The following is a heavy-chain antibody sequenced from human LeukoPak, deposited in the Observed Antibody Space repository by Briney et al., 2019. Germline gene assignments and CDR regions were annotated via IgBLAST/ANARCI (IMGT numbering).Heavy chain of an antibody. J-gene: IGHJ3*02. D-gene: IGHD6-13*01. Sequence: PGGSLRLSCAASGFTFSSYGMSWVRQAPGKGLEWVSAISGSGGSTYYADSVKGRFTISRDNSKNTLYLQMNSLRAEDTAVYYCASGSRYSSSLAIWGQGTMVTVSS. CDR2: ISGSGGST. CDR1: GFTFSSYG. CDR3: ASGSRYSSSLAI. V-gene: IGHV3-23*01.